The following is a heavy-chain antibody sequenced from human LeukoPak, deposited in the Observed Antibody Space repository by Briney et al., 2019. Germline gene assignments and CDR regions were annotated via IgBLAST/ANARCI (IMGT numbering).Heavy chain of an antibody. CDR2: INHRGST. CDR1: GGSFSGYY. CDR3: ARGTYYYDSSGYSRRPVIDY. J-gene: IGHJ4*02. Sequence: PSETLSLTCAVYGGSFSGYYWSWIRQPPGKGLEWIGEINHRGSTNYNPSLKSRVTISVDTSKNQFSLKLSSVTAADTAVYYCARGTYYYDSSGYSRRPVIDYWGQGTLVTVSS. V-gene: IGHV4-34*01. D-gene: IGHD3-22*01.